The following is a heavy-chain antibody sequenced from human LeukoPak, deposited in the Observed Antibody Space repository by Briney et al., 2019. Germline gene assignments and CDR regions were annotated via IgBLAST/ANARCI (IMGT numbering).Heavy chain of an antibody. CDR3: AKARRYYDSSGYYDY. V-gene: IGHV3-38-3*01. J-gene: IGHJ4*02. CDR1: GFTVRSNE. Sequence: GGSLRLSCAASGFTVRSNEMSWVRQAPGKGLEWVSSIRGGSTYYADSRKGRFTISRDNSKNTLYLQMNSLRAEDTAVYYCAKARRYYDSSGYYDYWGQGTLVTVSS. CDR2: IRGGST. D-gene: IGHD3-22*01.